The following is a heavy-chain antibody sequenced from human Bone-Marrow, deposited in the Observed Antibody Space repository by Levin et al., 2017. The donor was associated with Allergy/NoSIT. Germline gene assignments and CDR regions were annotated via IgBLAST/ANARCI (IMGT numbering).Heavy chain of an antibody. V-gene: IGHV3-13*01. Sequence: GGSLRLSCAASGFTFRTHDMHWVRQGTGKGLEWVSTIGTAGDTYYPDSVRSRFTISRENAKNSLYLQMNGLSAGDTAVYYCARYNYEYNALDIWGQGTMVTVSS. D-gene: IGHD5-18*01. CDR3: ARYNYEYNALDI. CDR2: IGTAGDT. J-gene: IGHJ3*02. CDR1: GFTFRTHD.